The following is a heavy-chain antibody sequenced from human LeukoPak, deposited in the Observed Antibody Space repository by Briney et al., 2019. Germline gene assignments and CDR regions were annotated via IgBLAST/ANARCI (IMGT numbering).Heavy chain of an antibody. J-gene: IGHJ3*02. V-gene: IGHV3-7*01. Sequence: GGSLRLSCAASGFTFSNNWMTWVRQAPGKGLEWVASVKKDASEKYYVDSVKGRFTISRDNAKNSLYLQMNSLRVEDTAVYYCAKDMIVVGAFDIWGQGTMVTVSS. CDR3: AKDMIVVGAFDI. D-gene: IGHD3-22*01. CDR1: GFTFSNNW. CDR2: VKKDASEK.